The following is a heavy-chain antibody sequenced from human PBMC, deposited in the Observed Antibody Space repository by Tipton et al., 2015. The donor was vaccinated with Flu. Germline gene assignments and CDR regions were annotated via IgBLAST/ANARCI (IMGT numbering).Heavy chain of an antibody. CDR1: GDSMGSRYY. D-gene: IGHD2-2*01. J-gene: IGHJ4*02. V-gene: IGHV4-38-2*02. CDR2: IHRAGNT. CDR3: ARDPSLGMPDYFDS. Sequence: TLSLTCSVSGDSMGSRYYWGWIRQAPGKGLEWIANIHRAGNTYYNPSLKSRVTLSVDTSKNQFSLRVTSVTAADTAVYYCARDPSLGMPDYFDSWGQGILVTASS.